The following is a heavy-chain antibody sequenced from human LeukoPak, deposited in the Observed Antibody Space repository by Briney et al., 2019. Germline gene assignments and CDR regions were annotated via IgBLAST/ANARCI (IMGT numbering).Heavy chain of an antibody. D-gene: IGHD5-18*01. Sequence: PGGSLRLSCAASGFTFSSYAMSWVRQAPGKGLEWVSAISGSGGSTYYADSVKGRFTISRDNSKNTLYLQMNSLKAEDTAVYYCAKVGGYSYGPNDYWGQGTLVTVSS. J-gene: IGHJ4*02. CDR2: ISGSGGST. V-gene: IGHV3-23*01. CDR1: GFTFSSYA. CDR3: AKVGGYSYGPNDY.